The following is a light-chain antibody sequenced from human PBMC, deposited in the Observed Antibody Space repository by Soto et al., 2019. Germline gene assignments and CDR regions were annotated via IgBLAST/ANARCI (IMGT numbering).Light chain of an antibody. Sequence: IVMTQSPATLSLSHGERATLSCRASQSVSSNLAWYQQKPGQAPRLLIYGASTRATGIPARFSGSGSGTEFTLTISSLQSEDFAVYYCQQYNNWPPPFGQGTKVDI. V-gene: IGKV3-15*01. CDR1: QSVSSN. J-gene: IGKJ1*01. CDR2: GAS. CDR3: QQYNNWPPP.